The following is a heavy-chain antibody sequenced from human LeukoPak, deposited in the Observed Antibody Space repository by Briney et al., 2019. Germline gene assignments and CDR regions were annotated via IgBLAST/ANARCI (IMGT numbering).Heavy chain of an antibody. CDR3: ARMGLLRYYGMDV. D-gene: IGHD1-26*01. J-gene: IGHJ6*02. CDR2: INQDGSEK. V-gene: IGHV3-7*01. CDR1: GFTFSSYW. Sequence: PGGSLRLSCAASGFTFSSYWMSWIRQAPGKGLEWVANINQDGSEKYYVDSVKGRFTISRDNARNSLHLQMNSLRAEDTAVYYCARMGLLRYYGMDVWGQGTTVTVSS.